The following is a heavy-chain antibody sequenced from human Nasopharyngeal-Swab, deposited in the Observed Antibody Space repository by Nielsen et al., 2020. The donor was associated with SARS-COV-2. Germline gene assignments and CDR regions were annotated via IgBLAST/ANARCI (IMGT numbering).Heavy chain of an antibody. CDR3: ARDIVVVPAVPEGGMDV. V-gene: IGHV4-34*01. Sequence: WIRQPPGKGLEYIGETDHYGTTKYNPSLKSRATISIDTSKNQFSLKLSSVTAADTAMYYCARDIVVVPAVPEGGMDVWGQGTTVTVSS. CDR2: TDHYGTT. D-gene: IGHD2-2*01. J-gene: IGHJ6*02.